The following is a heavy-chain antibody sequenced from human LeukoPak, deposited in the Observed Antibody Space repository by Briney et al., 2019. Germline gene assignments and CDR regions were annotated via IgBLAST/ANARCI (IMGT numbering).Heavy chain of an antibody. CDR1: GFAFSSYA. CDR3: AKGRNVLRYPYGMDV. J-gene: IGHJ6*02. Sequence: GGSLRLSCAASGFAFSSYAMSWVRQAPGKGLEWVSAISASGGSTYYADSVKGRFTISRDNSKNTLYLQMNSLRAEDTAVYYCAKGRNVLRYPYGMDVWGQGTTVTVSS. CDR2: ISASGGST. V-gene: IGHV3-23*01. D-gene: IGHD3-9*01.